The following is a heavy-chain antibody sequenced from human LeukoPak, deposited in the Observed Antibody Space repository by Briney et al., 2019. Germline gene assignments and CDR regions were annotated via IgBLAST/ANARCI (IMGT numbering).Heavy chain of an antibody. CDR3: ASLQGAMATGPHDAFDI. V-gene: IGHV1-46*01. D-gene: IGHD5-18*01. J-gene: IGHJ3*02. CDR2: INPSGGST. CDR1: GYTFTSYY. Sequence: ASVKVSCKASGYTFTSYYMHWVRRAPGQGREWMGIINPSGGSTSYAQKFKGRVTMTRDTATSTVYMEVSSLRSEDTAVYYCASLQGAMATGPHDAFDIWGQGTMVTVSS.